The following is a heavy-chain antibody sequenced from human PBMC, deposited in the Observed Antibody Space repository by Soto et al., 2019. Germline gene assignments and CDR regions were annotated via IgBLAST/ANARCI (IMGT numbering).Heavy chain of an antibody. CDR3: ARDYRGVPGAFDI. Sequence: QVQLQESGPGLVKPSQTLSLTCTVSGGSISSGGYYWSWIRQHPGKGLEWIGYIYYSGSTYYNPSLKSGVTISVDTSNNQFSLKLRSVTAADTAVYYCARDYRGVPGAFDIWGQGTMVTVSS. J-gene: IGHJ3*02. D-gene: IGHD2-8*01. V-gene: IGHV4-31*03. CDR2: IYYSGST. CDR1: GGSISSGGYY.